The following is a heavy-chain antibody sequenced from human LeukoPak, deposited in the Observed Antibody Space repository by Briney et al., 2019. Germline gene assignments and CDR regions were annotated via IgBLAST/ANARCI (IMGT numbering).Heavy chain of an antibody. Sequence: ASVTVSCTASGYTFTGYYMHWVRRAPGQGLEWMGWINPNSGGTNYAQKFQGWVTMTRDTSISTAYMELSRLRSDDTAVYYCARGPFTIFGVVKVRNYGMDVWGQGTTVTVSS. CDR1: GYTFTGYY. V-gene: IGHV1-2*04. D-gene: IGHD3-3*01. J-gene: IGHJ6*02. CDR2: INPNSGGT. CDR3: ARGPFTIFGVVKVRNYGMDV.